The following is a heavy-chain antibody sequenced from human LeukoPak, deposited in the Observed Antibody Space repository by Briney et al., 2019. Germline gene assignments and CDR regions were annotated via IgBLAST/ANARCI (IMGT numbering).Heavy chain of an antibody. CDR2: INHSGST. D-gene: IGHD5-24*01. J-gene: IGHJ4*02. Sequence: SETLSLTCAVYGGSFSGYYWSWIRQPPGKGLEWIGEINHSGSTNYNPSLKSRVTISVDTSKNQFSLKLSSVTAADTAVYYCARAGERWLISTRGFDYWGQGTLVTVSS. V-gene: IGHV4-34*01. CDR1: GGSFSGYY. CDR3: ARAGERWLISTRGFDY.